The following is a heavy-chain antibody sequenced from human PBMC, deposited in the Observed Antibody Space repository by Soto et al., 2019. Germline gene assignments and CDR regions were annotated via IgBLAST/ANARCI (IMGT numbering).Heavy chain of an antibody. J-gene: IGHJ4*02. CDR2: VRGNGDPP. Sequence: GGSLRLACSASGFTFSSYAMHWVRQAPGEGLEYVSGVRGNGDPPFYADSVKGRLTISRDNSKNTLYLQMSSLSADATAVYYCVKSRGGNNFDFFDWGQGALVTVSS. CDR3: VKSRGGNNFDFFD. V-gene: IGHV3-64D*06. CDR1: GFTFSSYA. D-gene: IGHD5-12*01.